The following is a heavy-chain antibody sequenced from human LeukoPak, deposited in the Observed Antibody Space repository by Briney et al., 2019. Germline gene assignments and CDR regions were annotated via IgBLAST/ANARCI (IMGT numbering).Heavy chain of an antibody. V-gene: IGHV3-74*03. Sequence: GGSLRLSCAASEFSFSTTWMHWVRQPPGQGRVWVARITSDGTSTSYAESVKGRFTISRDNAKNTLYLQMNSLRAEDTALYYCAKGRSIVVVTAQDYWGQGTLVTVSS. CDR2: ITSDGTST. J-gene: IGHJ4*02. D-gene: IGHD2-21*02. CDR1: EFSFSTTW. CDR3: AKGRSIVVVTAQDY.